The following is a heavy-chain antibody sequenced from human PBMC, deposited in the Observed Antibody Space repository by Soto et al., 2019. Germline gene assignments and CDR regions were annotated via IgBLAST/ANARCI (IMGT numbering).Heavy chain of an antibody. CDR1: GFTFSSDA. CDR3: AKKRVLVPAMYPFDY. V-gene: IGHV3-23*01. J-gene: IGHJ4*02. CDR2: ISGDGGTT. Sequence: EVQLLESGGGLVQPGGSLRLSCAASGFTFSSDAMNWVRQAPRKGLEWVSIISGDGGTTSYADSVKGRFTISRDNSKNTLYLQMNSPRAEDTAVYYCAKKRVLVPAMYPFDYWGQGTLVTVSS. D-gene: IGHD2-2*01.